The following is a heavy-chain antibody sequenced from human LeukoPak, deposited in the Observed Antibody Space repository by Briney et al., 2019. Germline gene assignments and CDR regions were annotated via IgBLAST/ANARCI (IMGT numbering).Heavy chain of an antibody. CDR2: IYYSGTT. J-gene: IGHJ4*02. CDR1: GGSISSYY. V-gene: IGHV4-59*08. Sequence: KPSETLSLTCTVSGGSISSYYWSWIRQPPGKGLEWIGYIYYSGTTNYNPSLKSRVTISVDTSKKQFSLKLSSVTAADTAVYYCARESYVPTPYYFDYWGQGTPVTVSS. CDR3: ARESYVPTPYYFDY. D-gene: IGHD3-16*01.